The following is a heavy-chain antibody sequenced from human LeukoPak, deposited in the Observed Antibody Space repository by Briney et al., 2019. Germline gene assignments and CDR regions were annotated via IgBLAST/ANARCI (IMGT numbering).Heavy chain of an antibody. D-gene: IGHD3-3*01. V-gene: IGHV3-23*01. Sequence: GGSLRLSCAASGFTFISYAMSWVRQAPGKGLEWVSAISGSGGSTYYADSVKGRFTISRDNSKNTLYLQMNSLRAEDTAVYYCAKALSGILRHFDWWGQGTLVTVSS. J-gene: IGHJ4*02. CDR1: GFTFISYA. CDR3: AKALSGILRHFDW. CDR2: ISGSGGST.